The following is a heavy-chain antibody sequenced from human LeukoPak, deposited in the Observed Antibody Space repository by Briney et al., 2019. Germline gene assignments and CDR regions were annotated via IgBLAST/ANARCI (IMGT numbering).Heavy chain of an antibody. CDR2: IIPIFGTA. Sequence: ASVKVSCKAAGGTFISYAISGVRQAPGQGLEGMGGIIPIFGTANYAQKFQGRVTITTDESTSTAYMELSSLRSEDTAVYYCARAPRSVVVPAALDYWGQGTLVTVSS. J-gene: IGHJ4*02. D-gene: IGHD2-2*01. CDR3: ARAPRSVVVPAALDY. V-gene: IGHV1-69*05. CDR1: GGTFISYA.